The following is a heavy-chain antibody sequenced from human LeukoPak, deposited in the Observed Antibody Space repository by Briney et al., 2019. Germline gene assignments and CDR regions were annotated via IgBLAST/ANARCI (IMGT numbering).Heavy chain of an antibody. V-gene: IGHV1-69*05. Sequence: SVKVSCKASGGTFSSYAISWVRQAPGQGLEWMGGIIPIFGTANYAQKFQGRVTITTDESTSTAYMELSSLRSEDTAVYYCASGNYYGSSGYYPLMNYYYYYMDVWGKGTTVTVSS. J-gene: IGHJ6*03. CDR1: GGTFSSYA. CDR3: ASGNYYGSSGYYPLMNYYYYYMDV. D-gene: IGHD3-22*01. CDR2: IIPIFGTA.